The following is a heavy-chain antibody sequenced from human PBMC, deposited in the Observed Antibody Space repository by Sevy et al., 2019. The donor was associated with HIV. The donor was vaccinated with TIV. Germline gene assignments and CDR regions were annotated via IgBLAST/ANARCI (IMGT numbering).Heavy chain of an antibody. CDR3: ARGLEQQMNNWFDP. CDR1: GGSISSYY. J-gene: IGHJ5*02. Sequence: SETLSLTCTVSGGSISSYYWSWIRQPPGKGLERIGYIYYSGSTNYNPSLKSRVTISVDTSKNQFSLKLSSVTAADTAVYYCARGLEQQMNNWFDPWGQGTLVTVSS. D-gene: IGHD6-13*01. CDR2: IYYSGST. V-gene: IGHV4-59*01.